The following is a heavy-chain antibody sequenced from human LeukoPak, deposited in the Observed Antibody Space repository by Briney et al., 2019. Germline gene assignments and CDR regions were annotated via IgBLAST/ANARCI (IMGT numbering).Heavy chain of an antibody. CDR2: INWNSGST. CDR1: GFTFDDYG. V-gene: IGHV3-20*04. J-gene: IGHJ4*02. CDR3: ARDGYSGSYYPSY. D-gene: IGHD1-26*01. Sequence: GGSLRLSCVVSGFTFDDYGMSWVRQAPGKGLEWVSGINWNSGSTGYADSVKGRFTISRDNAKNSLYLQMNSLRAEDTALYYCARDGYSGSYYPSYWGQGTLVTVSS.